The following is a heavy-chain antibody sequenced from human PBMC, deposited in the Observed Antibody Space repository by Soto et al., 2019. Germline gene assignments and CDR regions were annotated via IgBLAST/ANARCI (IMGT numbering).Heavy chain of an antibody. J-gene: IGHJ5*02. CDR3: ARVVVAAQGSCFDP. CDR1: GGSISSGDYC. D-gene: IGHD2-15*01. CDR2: KYNSGST. Sequence: QLQLQESGSGLVRPSQTLSLTCAVSGGSISSGDYCWSWIRQPPGKGLEWVGYKYNSGSTHYNPSLKRPVPIAVNRPNNQLSQKPASLTAADRAGHYRARVVVAAQGSCFDPWGQGTLVTVST. V-gene: IGHV4-30-2*01.